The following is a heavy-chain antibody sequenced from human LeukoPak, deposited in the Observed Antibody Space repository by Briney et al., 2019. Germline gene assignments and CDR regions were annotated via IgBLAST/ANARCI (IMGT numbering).Heavy chain of an antibody. V-gene: IGHV4-34*01. Sequence: SETLSLTCAVYGGSFSGYYWSWIRQPPGKGLEWIGEINHSGSTNYNPSLKSRVTISVDTSKNQFSLRLSSVTAADTAVYYCARGRFDYWGQGTLVTVSS. CDR2: INHSGST. CDR1: GGSFSGYY. J-gene: IGHJ4*02. CDR3: ARGRFDY.